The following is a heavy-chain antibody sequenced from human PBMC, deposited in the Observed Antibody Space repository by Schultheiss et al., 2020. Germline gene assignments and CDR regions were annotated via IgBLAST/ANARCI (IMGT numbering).Heavy chain of an antibody. J-gene: IGHJ5*02. V-gene: IGHV3-21*01. CDR1: GFTFSSYS. CDR3: ARVHKDSSGYDNWFDP. D-gene: IGHD3-22*01. Sequence: GGSLRLSCAASGFTFSSYSMNWVRQAPGKRLEWVASISSSSTYIYYADSVKGRFTISRDNAKNSLYLQMSTLRAEDTAVYYCARVHKDSSGYDNWFDPWGQGTLVTVSS. CDR2: ISSSSTYI.